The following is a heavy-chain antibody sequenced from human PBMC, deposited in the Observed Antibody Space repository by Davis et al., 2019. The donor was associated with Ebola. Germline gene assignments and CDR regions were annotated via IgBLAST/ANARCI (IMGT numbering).Heavy chain of an antibody. CDR3: ATMGLGVITDLPFDY. Sequence: GGSLRLSCTASGFTFDDYTMHWVRQVPGKGLEWVSLIKWDVISTDYADSVKGRFTISRDNSKNTLYLQMNSLRAEDTAIYYCATMGLGVITDLPFDYWGQGTLVTVSS. J-gene: IGHJ4*02. CDR2: IKWDVIST. CDR1: GFTFDDYT. D-gene: IGHD3-3*01. V-gene: IGHV3-43*01.